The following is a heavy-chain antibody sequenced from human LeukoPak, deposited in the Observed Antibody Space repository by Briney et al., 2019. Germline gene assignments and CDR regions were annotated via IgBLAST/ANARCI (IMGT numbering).Heavy chain of an antibody. V-gene: IGHV3-21*01. Sequence: GGSLRLSCAASGFAFSDYSMDWVRQAPGKGLEWVSSISSGSRYIKYAESVKGRFTISRDNAEKTVYLQMNSLRAEDTAVYYCARHRYYYRSGSYYGAPYYMDVWGKGTTVTISS. D-gene: IGHD3-10*01. CDR3: ARHRYYYRSGSYYGAPYYMDV. CDR2: ISSGSRYI. CDR1: GFAFSDYS. J-gene: IGHJ6*03.